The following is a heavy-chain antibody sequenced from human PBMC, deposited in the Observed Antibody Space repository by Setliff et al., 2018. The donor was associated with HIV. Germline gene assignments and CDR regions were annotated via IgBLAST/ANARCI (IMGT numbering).Heavy chain of an antibody. CDR1: GGTFSSYG. CDR2: ISAYSGNT. D-gene: IGHD2-15*01. V-gene: IGHV1-18*01. Sequence: ASVKVSCKASGGTFSSYGISWVRQAPGQGLEWMGWISAYSGNTHYAQKYQGRVTMTTDTSTSTAYMELRSLRSHDTAVYYCARSYCSGGSCYGYDAFDIWGQGTMVTVSS. J-gene: IGHJ3*02. CDR3: ARSYCSGGSCYGYDAFDI.